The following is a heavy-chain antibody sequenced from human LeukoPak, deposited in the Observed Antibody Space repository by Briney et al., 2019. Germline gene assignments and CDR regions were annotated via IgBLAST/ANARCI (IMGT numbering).Heavy chain of an antibody. D-gene: IGHD3-10*01. CDR1: GYTFTSYG. V-gene: IGHV1-2*02. J-gene: IGHJ6*03. CDR3: ARGPDYYGSGSRRSLYYMDV. Sequence: ASVKVSCKASGYTFTSYGISWVRQAPGQGLEWMGWINPNSGGTNYAQKFQGRVTMTRDTSISTAYMELSRLRSDDTAVYYCARGPDYYGSGSRRSLYYMDVWGKGTTVTISS. CDR2: INPNSGGT.